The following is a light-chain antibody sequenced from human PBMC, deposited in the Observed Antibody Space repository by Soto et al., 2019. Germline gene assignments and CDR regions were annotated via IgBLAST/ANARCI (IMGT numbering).Light chain of an antibody. V-gene: IGKV3-15*01. J-gene: IGKJ1*01. Sequence: EIVMTQSTATLSVSPGERATLSCRASQSINSNLAWYQQKPGQTPRLLIYGASTRATGIPARFSGSGSGTDFTLTISSLQSDDFALYYCQQYNNWWTFGQGTKVEIK. CDR2: GAS. CDR3: QQYNNWWT. CDR1: QSINSN.